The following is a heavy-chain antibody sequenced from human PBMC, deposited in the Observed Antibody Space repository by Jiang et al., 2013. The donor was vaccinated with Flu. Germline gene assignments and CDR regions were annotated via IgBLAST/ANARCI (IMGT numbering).Heavy chain of an antibody. Sequence: SGAEVKKPGDSVKVSCKTSGYSFTDYYIHWVRQAPGQGLEWMGWLHPNSGDTRYEQKFQGRLTMTRDTSTTTAYMELNRLRSDDTAVYYCARGDLVVVIQPVDYWGQGTLVTVSS. D-gene: IGHD3-22*01. CDR3: ARGDLVVVIQPVDY. V-gene: IGHV1-2*02. CDR2: LHPNSGDT. J-gene: IGHJ4*02. CDR1: GYSFTDYY.